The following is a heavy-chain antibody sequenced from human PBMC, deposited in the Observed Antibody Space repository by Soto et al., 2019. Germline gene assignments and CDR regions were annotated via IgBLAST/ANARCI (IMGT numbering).Heavy chain of an antibody. CDR3: ARVNSSSWYTDLDYYGMDV. Sequence: GGSLRLSSAASGFTFSSYDMHWVRQATGKGLEWVSAIGTAGDTYYPGSVKGRFTISRENAKNSLYLQMNSLRAEDTAVYYCARVNSSSWYTDLDYYGMDVWGQGTTVTVSS. CDR1: GFTFSSYD. CDR2: IGTAGDT. J-gene: IGHJ6*02. D-gene: IGHD6-13*01. V-gene: IGHV3-13*01.